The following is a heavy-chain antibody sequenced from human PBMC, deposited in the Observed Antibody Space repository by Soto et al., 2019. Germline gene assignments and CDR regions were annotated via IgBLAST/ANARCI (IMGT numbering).Heavy chain of an antibody. CDR1: GFTFSSYG. D-gene: IGHD3-3*01. CDR2: ISYDGSNK. J-gene: IGHJ4*02. Sequence: GGSLRLSCAASGFTFSSYGMHWVRQAPGKGLEWVAVISYDGSNKYYADSVKGRFTISRDNSKNTLYLQMNSLRAEDTAVYYCAKEPHREGLEWLLGYWGQGTLVTVSS. CDR3: AKEPHREGLEWLLGY. V-gene: IGHV3-30*18.